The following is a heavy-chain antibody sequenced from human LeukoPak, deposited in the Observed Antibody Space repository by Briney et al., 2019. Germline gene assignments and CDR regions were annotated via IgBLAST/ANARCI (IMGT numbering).Heavy chain of an antibody. Sequence: GGSLRLSCAASGFTFSDYAMHWVRQGPGKGLEWVAVISDEGHQKYYGDSVKGRFTISRDNPKNTLYLQMNSLRDDDTAVYYCARVFLERLTSGYFDNWGQGTLVTVSP. CDR2: ISDEGHQK. CDR1: GFTFSDYA. V-gene: IGHV3-30-3*01. D-gene: IGHD3-3*01. J-gene: IGHJ4*02. CDR3: ARVFLERLTSGYFDN.